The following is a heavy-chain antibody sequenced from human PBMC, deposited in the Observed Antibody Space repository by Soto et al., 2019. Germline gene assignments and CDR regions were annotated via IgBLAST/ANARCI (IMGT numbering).Heavy chain of an antibody. D-gene: IGHD3-22*01. V-gene: IGHV4-34*01. Sequence: QVQLQQWGAGLLKPSETLSLTCAVYGGSFSGYYWSWIRQPPGKGLEWIGQITHSGSTNYNPSLKSRVSLSVDTSKKQFSLKLSSVTAADTAVYYCVTYYYGSSGYDFDSWGQGTLVTVSS. CDR1: GGSFSGYY. J-gene: IGHJ4*02. CDR2: ITHSGST. CDR3: VTYYYGSSGYDFDS.